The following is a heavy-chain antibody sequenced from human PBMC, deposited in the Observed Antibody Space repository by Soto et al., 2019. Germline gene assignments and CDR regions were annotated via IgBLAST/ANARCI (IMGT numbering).Heavy chain of an antibody. Sequence: PGGSLRLSCVASGFSFDNYGMSWVRQAPGEGLEWVSAIKSDGTSTYYAASVEDRLTISRDNSKNTLYLQLNSLRAEDTAVYYCAQLGLMTFSHKHYFNHWGRGTLVTV. CDR3: AQLGLMTFSHKHYFNH. CDR1: GFSFDNYG. V-gene: IGHV3-23*01. D-gene: IGHD3-16*01. CDR2: IKSDGTST. J-gene: IGHJ4*02.